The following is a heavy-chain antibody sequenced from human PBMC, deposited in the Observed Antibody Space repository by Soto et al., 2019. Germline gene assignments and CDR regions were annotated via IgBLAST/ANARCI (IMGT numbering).Heavy chain of an antibody. Sequence: QVQLVESGGGVVQPGRSLRIYCRISGFSLTVYSMNWVRQAPAKGLEWVAVVQPDGVTKNYADSVQGRFVISGDKSTNTLYLEMDSLTPEDTAVYYCARGLQGFDYWGQGTLVTVSS. J-gene: IGHJ4*02. V-gene: IGHV3-30*09. CDR3: ARGLQGFDY. CDR2: VQPDGVTK. CDR1: GFSLTVYS.